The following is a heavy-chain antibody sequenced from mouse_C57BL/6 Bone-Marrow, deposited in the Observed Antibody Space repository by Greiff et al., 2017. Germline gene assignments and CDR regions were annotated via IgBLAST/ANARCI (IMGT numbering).Heavy chain of an antibody. CDR1: VFTFSSYA. Sequence: EVQRVESGGGLVKPGGSLKLSCAASVFTFSSYAMSWVRQTPEKRLEWVATISDGGSYTYYPDNVKGRFTISRDNAKNNLYLQMRHLKSEDTAMYDCARRWLLGYFDYWGQGTTLTVSS. V-gene: IGHV5-4*03. CDR3: ARRWLLGYFDY. CDR2: ISDGGSYT. D-gene: IGHD2-3*01. J-gene: IGHJ2*01.